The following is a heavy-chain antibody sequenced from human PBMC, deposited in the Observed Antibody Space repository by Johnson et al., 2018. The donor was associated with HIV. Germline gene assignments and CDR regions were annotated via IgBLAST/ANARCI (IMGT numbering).Heavy chain of an antibody. D-gene: IGHD3-10*01. V-gene: IGHV3-23*04. CDR3: AKDLIWFGELPDAFDI. Sequence: VQLVESGGGLVQPGGSLRLSCAASGFTFSSYAMSWVRQAPGKGLEWVSAISGSGGSTGYADSVKGRFTISRDNSKNTLYLQMNSLRAEDTAVYYCAKDLIWFGELPDAFDIWGQGTMVTVSS. J-gene: IGHJ3*02. CDR1: GFTFSSYA. CDR2: ISGSGGST.